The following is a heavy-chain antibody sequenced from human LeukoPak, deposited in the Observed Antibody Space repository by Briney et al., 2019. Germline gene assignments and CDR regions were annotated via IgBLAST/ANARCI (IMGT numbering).Heavy chain of an antibody. CDR2: ISSSSSYI. CDR3: AKGSFYRVAGASFDQ. J-gene: IGHJ4*02. CDR1: GFTFSSYS. V-gene: IGHV3-21*04. D-gene: IGHD6-19*01. Sequence: GGSLRLSCAASGFTFSSYSMNWVRQAPGKGLELVSSISSSSSYIYYADSVKGRFTISRDNAKNFLYLQMNSLRAEDTAFYYCAKGSFYRVAGASFDQWGQGTLVTVSS.